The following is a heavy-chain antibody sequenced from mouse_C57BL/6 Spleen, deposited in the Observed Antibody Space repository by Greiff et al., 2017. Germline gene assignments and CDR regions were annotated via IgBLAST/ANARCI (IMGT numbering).Heavy chain of an antibody. J-gene: IGHJ3*01. Sequence: VKLMESGAELVRPGASVTLSCKASGYTFTDYEMHWVKQTPVHGLEWIGAIDPETGGTAYNQKFKGKAILTADKSSSTPYMELRSLTSEDSAVYYCTRDSSGYVRTWFAYRGEEALVTVSA. CDR3: TRDSSGYVRTWFAY. V-gene: IGHV1-15*01. CDR1: GYTFTDYE. D-gene: IGHD3-2*02. CDR2: IDPETGGT.